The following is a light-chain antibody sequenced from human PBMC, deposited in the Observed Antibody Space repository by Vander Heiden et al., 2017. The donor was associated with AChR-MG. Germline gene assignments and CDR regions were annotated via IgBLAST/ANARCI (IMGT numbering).Light chain of an antibody. CDR2: SNN. CDR3: AAWDDSLNGRV. J-gene: IGLJ3*02. CDR1: SSTLGSNT. V-gene: IGLV1-44*01. Sequence: QSVLTQPPSASGTPGQRVTSSCSGSSSTLGSNTVNWYNQHPATAPKLLIYSNNQRPSGVPDRVSGSKSGTSATLAISGLQSEDEADYYCAAWDDSLNGRVFGGGTKLTVL.